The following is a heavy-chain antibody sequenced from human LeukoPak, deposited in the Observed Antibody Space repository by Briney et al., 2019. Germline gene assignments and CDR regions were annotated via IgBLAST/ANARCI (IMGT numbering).Heavy chain of an antibody. D-gene: IGHD3-10*01. V-gene: IGHV3-7*01. CDR1: GFTFSSYW. CDR3: ATSPGTSDY. Sequence: GGSLRLSCAASGFTFSSYWMSWVRQAPGKGREWVANIKQDGSEKYYVDSVKGRFTISRDNAKNSLYLQINSLRAEDRAVYYCATSPGTSDYWGEGTLVTVSS. CDR2: IKQDGSEK. J-gene: IGHJ4*02.